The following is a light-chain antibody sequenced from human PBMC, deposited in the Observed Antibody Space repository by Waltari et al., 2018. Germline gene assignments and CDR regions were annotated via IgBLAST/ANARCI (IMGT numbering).Light chain of an antibody. Sequence: DIVMTQSPDSLAVSLGERATINCKSSQSVLYSSNNKNYLAWYQAKPGQPPKLLLSWASTREYGVPARFSGSGSGTDFTLTISSLQAEDVAVYYCQQHYSTPLTFGGGTKVEIK. CDR1: QSVLYSSNNKNY. V-gene: IGKV4-1*01. J-gene: IGKJ4*01. CDR2: WAS. CDR3: QQHYSTPLT.